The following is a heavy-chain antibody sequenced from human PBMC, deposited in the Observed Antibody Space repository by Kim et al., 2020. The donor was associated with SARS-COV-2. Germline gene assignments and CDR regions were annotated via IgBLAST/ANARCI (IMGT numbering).Heavy chain of an antibody. V-gene: IGHV3-53*01. J-gene: IGHJ5*02. CDR2: LYSGGNT. CDR1: GLSVSNNY. CDR3: ARRGVSHWFGP. D-gene: IGHD3-3*01. Sequence: GGSLRLSCAVSGLSVSNNYMSWVRQAPGKGLEWVSVLYSGGNTYYADSVKGRFTISRDDSKNTLYLQMDSLRVDDTAVYYCARRGVSHWFGPWGQGTLVTVSS.